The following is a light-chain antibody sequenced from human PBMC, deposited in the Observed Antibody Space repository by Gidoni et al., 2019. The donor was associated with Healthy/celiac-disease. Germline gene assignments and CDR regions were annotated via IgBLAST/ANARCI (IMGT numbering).Light chain of an antibody. CDR1: QSVSSSY. CDR3: QQYGSSPLFT. J-gene: IGKJ3*01. V-gene: IGKV3-20*01. CDR2: GSS. Sequence: EIVLTQSPGTLSLSPGEIATLSCRASQSVSSSYLAWYQQKPGQAPRLLIYGSSSRATGIPDRFSGSGSGTDFTLTISRLEPEDFAVYYCQQYGSSPLFTFGPGTKVEIK.